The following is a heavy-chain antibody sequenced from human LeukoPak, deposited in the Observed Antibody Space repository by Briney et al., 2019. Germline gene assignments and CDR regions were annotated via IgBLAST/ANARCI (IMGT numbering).Heavy chain of an antibody. D-gene: IGHD6-13*01. CDR3: AKVDRGDYSSSPVPYYNYYMNV. J-gene: IGHJ6*03. CDR1: GFTFSSYW. Sequence: PGGSLRLSCAASGFTFSSYWMHWVRQAPGKGLVCVSRINGDGSFTIYADSVKGRFTISRDNAKNLLYLHMNSLRVEDTAVYYCAKVDRGDYSSSPVPYYNYYMNVWGKGTTVTVSS. CDR2: INGDGSFT. V-gene: IGHV3-74*01.